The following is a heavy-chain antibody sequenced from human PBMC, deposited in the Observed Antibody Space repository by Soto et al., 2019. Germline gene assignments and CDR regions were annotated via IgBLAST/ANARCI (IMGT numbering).Heavy chain of an antibody. CDR3: AKSPHDYGDYVAS. CDR1: GFTFSSYA. Sequence: PGGSLRLSCAASGFTFSSYAMGWVRQAPGKGLEWVSAISGSGGSTYYTDSVKGRFTISRDNSKNTLYLQMNSLRAEDTAVYYCAKSPHDYGDYVASWGQGALVTVSS. V-gene: IGHV3-23*01. CDR2: ISGSGGST. D-gene: IGHD4-17*01. J-gene: IGHJ4*02.